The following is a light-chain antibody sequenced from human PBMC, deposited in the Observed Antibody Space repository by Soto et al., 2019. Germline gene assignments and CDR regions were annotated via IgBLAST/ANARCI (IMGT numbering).Light chain of an antibody. CDR3: QQRSNWPWT. J-gene: IGKJ1*01. CDR1: QGIGNA. V-gene: IGKV1-6*01. CDR2: GAS. Sequence: AIQITQSPCSLSASVADRVTISCRASQGIGNALGWYQQKKGKPPKVLIYGASNLQSGVPPRFSGSGYGTDFTLAISSLQPEDFAVYYCQQRSNWPWTFGQGTKVDI.